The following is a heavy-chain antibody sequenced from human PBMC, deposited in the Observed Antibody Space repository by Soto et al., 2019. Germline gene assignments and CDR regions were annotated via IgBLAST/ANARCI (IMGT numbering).Heavy chain of an antibody. D-gene: IGHD4-17*01. CDR1: GASISSSSYY. Sequence: QLLESGPGLVKPSETLSLTCTVSGASISSSSYYWGWIRQPPGKGLEWIGSIYYSGSTYYNPSLKSRVTISVDTSKNQFSLKLSSVTAADTAVYYCARLPWGDYAYYFDYWGQGTLVTVSS. CDR2: IYYSGST. J-gene: IGHJ4*02. V-gene: IGHV4-39*01. CDR3: ARLPWGDYAYYFDY.